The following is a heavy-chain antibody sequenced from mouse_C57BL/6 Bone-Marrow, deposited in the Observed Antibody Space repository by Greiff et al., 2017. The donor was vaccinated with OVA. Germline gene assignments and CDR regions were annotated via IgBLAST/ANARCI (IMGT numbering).Heavy chain of an antibody. CDR3: TRDRGYYFDY. Sequence: DVQLVESGEGLVKPGGSLKLSCAASGFTFSSYAMSWVRQTPAKRLEWVAYISSGGDYIYSADTLKGRFTISRDNARTTLYLQMSSLTSEDTAMDYCTRDRGYYFDYWGQGTTLTVS. CDR2: ISSGGDYI. J-gene: IGHJ2*01. CDR1: GFTFSSYA. V-gene: IGHV5-9-1*02.